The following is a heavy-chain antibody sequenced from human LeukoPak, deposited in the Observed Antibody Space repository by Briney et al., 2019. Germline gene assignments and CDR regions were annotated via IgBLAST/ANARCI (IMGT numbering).Heavy chain of an antibody. CDR2: IYYSGST. V-gene: IGHV4-59*01. J-gene: IGHJ6*02. CDR3: ARESAVYGMDV. CDR1: GGSISSYY. Sequence: PSETLSLTCTVSGGSISSYYWSWIRQPPGKGLVWIGYIYYSGSTNYNPSLKSRVTISVDTSKNQFSLKLSSVTAADTAVYYCARESAVYGMDVWGQGTTVTVSS.